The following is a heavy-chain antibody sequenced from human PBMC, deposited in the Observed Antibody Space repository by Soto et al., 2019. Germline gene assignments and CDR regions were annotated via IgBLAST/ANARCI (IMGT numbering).Heavy chain of an antibody. D-gene: IGHD3-10*01. CDR2: IYYDGSNK. V-gene: IGHV3-30-3*01. Sequence: QVQLVESGGGVVQPGRSLRLSCAASGFTFSSYAMHWVRQAPGKGLEWVAVIYYDGSNKYYADSVKGRFTISRDNSKNTQDRETSSRMAEDTAVYNCGRESGSRGAYGAESFQHWGQGTLVTVSS. CDR3: GRESGSRGAYGAESFQH. J-gene: IGHJ1*01. CDR1: GFTFSSYA.